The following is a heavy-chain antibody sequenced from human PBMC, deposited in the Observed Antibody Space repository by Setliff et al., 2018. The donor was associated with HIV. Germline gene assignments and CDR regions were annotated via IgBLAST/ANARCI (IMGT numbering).Heavy chain of an antibody. J-gene: IGHJ4*02. CDR2: ISSSRNYI. D-gene: IGHD3-22*01. CDR3: ARPNYYDSSGSFDY. V-gene: IGHV3-21*01. CDR1: GFTFSTHT. Sequence: GGSLRLSCAASGFTFSTHTMNWVRQAPGKGLEWVSSISSSRNYIYYADSVKGRFTISRDNSKNSLYLQMNSLRAEDTAVYYCARPNYYDSSGSFDYWGQGTLVTVSS.